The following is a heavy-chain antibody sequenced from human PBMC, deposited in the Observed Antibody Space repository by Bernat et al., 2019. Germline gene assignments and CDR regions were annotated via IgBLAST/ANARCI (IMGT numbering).Heavy chain of an antibody. Sequence: QVQLVESGGGVVQPGRSLRLSCAASGFTFSSYGMHWVRQAPGKGLEWVAVIWYDGSNKYYADSVKGRFTISRDNSKNTLYLQMNSLRAVDTAVYYCALDSSSSDYFDYWGQGTLVTVSS. CDR1: GFTFSSYG. J-gene: IGHJ4*02. D-gene: IGHD6-6*01. V-gene: IGHV3-33*01. CDR2: IWYDGSNK. CDR3: ALDSSSSDYFDY.